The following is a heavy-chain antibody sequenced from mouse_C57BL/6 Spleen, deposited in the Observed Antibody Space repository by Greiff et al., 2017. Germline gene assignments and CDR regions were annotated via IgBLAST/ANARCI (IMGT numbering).Heavy chain of an antibody. CDR3: ARKGPYAMDY. CDR2: IYPRSGNT. Sequence: QVQLKESGAELARPGASVKLSCKASGYTFTSYGISWVKQRTGQGLEWIGEIYPRSGNTYYNEKFKGKATLTADKSSSTAYMELRSLTSEDSAVYFCARKGPYAMDYWGQGTSVTVSS. V-gene: IGHV1-81*01. J-gene: IGHJ4*01. CDR1: GYTFTSYG.